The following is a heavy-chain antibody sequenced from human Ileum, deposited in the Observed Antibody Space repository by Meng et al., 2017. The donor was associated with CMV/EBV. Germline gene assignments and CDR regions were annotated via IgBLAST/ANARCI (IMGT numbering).Heavy chain of an antibody. CDR2: ISSSGSTI. V-gene: IGHV3-48*03. J-gene: IGHJ6*02. D-gene: IGHD3-3*01. CDR1: GFTFSSYE. CDR3: AREPGGYYDFWSGYWWAMDV. Sequence: GESLKISCVASGFTFSSYEMNWVRQAPGKGLEWVSYISSSGSTIYYADSVKGRFTISRDNAKNSLYLQMNSLRAEETAVYYCAREPGGYYDFWSGYWWAMDVWGQGTTVTVSS.